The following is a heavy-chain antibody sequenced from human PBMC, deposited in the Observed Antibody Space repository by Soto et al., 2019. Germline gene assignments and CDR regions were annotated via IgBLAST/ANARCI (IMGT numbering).Heavy chain of an antibody. CDR1: GFTFSSYG. CDR3: AKDSRVRFLEWLAVY. J-gene: IGHJ4*02. Sequence: QVQLVESGGGVVQPGRSLRLSCAASGFTFSSYGMHWVRQAPGKGLEWVAVISYDGSNKYYADSVKGRFTISRDNSKNTLYLQMNSLRAEDTAVYYCAKDSRVRFLEWLAVYWGQGTLVTVSS. D-gene: IGHD3-3*01. CDR2: ISYDGSNK. V-gene: IGHV3-30*18.